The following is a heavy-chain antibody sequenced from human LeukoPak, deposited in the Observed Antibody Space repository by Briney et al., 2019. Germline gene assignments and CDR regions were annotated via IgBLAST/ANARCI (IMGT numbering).Heavy chain of an antibody. Sequence: TGGSLRLSCAASGFTFSSYSMNWVRQAPGKGLEWVSSISSSSSYIYYADSVKGRFTISRDNAKNSLYLQMNSLRAEDTAVYYCARWGSTQAKAYYYYYMDVWGKGTTVTISS. J-gene: IGHJ6*03. CDR3: ARWGSTQAKAYYYYYMDV. CDR1: GFTFSSYS. V-gene: IGHV3-21*01. CDR2: ISSSSSYI. D-gene: IGHD3-16*01.